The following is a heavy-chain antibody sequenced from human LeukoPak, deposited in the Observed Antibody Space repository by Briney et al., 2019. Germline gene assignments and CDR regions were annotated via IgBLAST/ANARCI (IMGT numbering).Heavy chain of an antibody. Sequence: AAVKVSCKASGYTFTGYYMHWVRQAPGQGLEWMGWINPNSGGTNYAQKFQGRVTMTRDTSISTSYMELSRLRSDDTAVYYCARAWLRLNPYFDYWGQGTLVTVSS. J-gene: IGHJ4*02. V-gene: IGHV1-2*02. CDR2: INPNSGGT. D-gene: IGHD5-12*01. CDR3: ARAWLRLNPYFDY. CDR1: GYTFTGYY.